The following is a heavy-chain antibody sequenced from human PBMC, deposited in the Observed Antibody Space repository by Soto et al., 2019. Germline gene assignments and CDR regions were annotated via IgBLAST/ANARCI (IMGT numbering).Heavy chain of an antibody. J-gene: IGHJ4*02. Sequence: ASVKVSCKVSGYTLTDFSMHWVRQAPGKGLEWMGTFDPEDGETVYAQKFQGRVTMTEDTSTDTVYMELSSLRSEDTAVYYCSTDTLFRAVITTFEYWGQGTLVTVSS. CDR1: GYTLTDFS. CDR3: STDTLFRAVITTFEY. D-gene: IGHD3-3*01. CDR2: FDPEDGET. V-gene: IGHV1-24*01.